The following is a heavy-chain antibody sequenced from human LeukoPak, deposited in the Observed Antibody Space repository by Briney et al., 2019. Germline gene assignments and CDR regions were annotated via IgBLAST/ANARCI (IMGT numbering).Heavy chain of an antibody. CDR3: ARSTLTRVRGTVDWFDP. Sequence: TLSLTCTVSSGSVSSDRHYWSWIRQPPGKGLEWTPYISHDAPANYTSSLKSLATISIDTSKNQFSLKLTSVTAADTAVYFSARSTLTRVRGTVDWFDPWGQGPLVTVS. D-gene: IGHD3-10*01. V-gene: IGHV4-61*01. J-gene: IGHJ5*02. CDR2: ISHDAPA. CDR1: SGSVSSDRHY.